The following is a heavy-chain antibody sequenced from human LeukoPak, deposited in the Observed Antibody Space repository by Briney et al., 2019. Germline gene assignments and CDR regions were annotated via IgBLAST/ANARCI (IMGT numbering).Heavy chain of an antibody. CDR3: ARDVPYYDFWSGYPDYYYYMDV. J-gene: IGHJ6*03. Sequence: ASVKVSCKASGYTLTSYGISWVRQAPGQGLEWMGWISAYNGNTNYAQKLQGRVTMTTDTSTSTAYMELRSLRSDDTAVYYCARDVPYYDFWSGYPDYYYYMDVWGKGTTVTVSS. CDR1: GYTLTSYG. V-gene: IGHV1-18*01. D-gene: IGHD3-3*01. CDR2: ISAYNGNT.